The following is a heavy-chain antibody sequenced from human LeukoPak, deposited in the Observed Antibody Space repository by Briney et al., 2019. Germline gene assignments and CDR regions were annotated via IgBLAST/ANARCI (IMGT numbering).Heavy chain of an antibody. CDR1: GFTFSDYY. D-gene: IGHD3-16*02. CDR3: ARDRDYVWGSYRPYDAFDI. V-gene: IGHV3-11*01. CDR2: ISSSGSTI. J-gene: IGHJ3*02. Sequence: PGGSLRLSCAASGFTFSDYYMSWIRQAPGKGLEWVSYISSSGSTIYYADSVKGRFTISRDNAKNSLYLQMNSLRAEDTAVYYCARDRDYVWGSYRPYDAFDIWGQGTMVTVSS.